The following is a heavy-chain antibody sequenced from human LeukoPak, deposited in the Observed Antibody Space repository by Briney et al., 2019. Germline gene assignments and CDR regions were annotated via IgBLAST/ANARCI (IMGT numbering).Heavy chain of an antibody. CDR1: GGSISSSSYY. CDR2: IYYSGST. CDR3: ARTVDYGDQIYFDY. D-gene: IGHD4-17*01. Sequence: PSETLSLTCTVPGGSISSSSYYWGWIRQPPGKGLEWIGSIYYSGSTYYNPSLKSRVTISVDTSKNQFSLKLSSVTAADTAVYYCARTVDYGDQIYFDYWGQGTLVTVSS. J-gene: IGHJ4*02. V-gene: IGHV4-39*01.